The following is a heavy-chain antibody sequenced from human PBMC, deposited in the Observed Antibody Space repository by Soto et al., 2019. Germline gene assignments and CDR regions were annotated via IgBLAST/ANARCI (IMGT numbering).Heavy chain of an antibody. CDR3: ARDLGFTPSYYYYGMDV. Sequence: PGGSLRLSCAASGFTFSSYAMHWVRQAPGKGLEWVAVISYDGSNKYYADSVKGRFTISRDNSKNTLYLQMNSLGAEDTAVYYCARDLGFTPSYYYYGMDVWGQGTTVTVSS. CDR2: ISYDGSNK. V-gene: IGHV3-30-3*01. CDR1: GFTFSSYA. J-gene: IGHJ6*02. D-gene: IGHD3-16*01.